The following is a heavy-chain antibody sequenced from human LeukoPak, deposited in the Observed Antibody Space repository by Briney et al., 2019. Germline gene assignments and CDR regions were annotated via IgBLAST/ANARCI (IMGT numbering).Heavy chain of an antibody. CDR1: GFIVSSNY. V-gene: IGHV3-66*01. D-gene: IGHD1-26*01. CDR3: AKDLGGELLRGIYFDY. CDR2: IYSGGST. J-gene: IGHJ4*02. Sequence: GGSLRLSCAASGFIVSSNYISWVRQAPGKGLEWVSVIYSGGSTYYADSVKGRFTISRDHSKNTLYLQMNSLRAEDTAVYYCAKDLGGELLRGIYFDYWGQGTLVTVSS.